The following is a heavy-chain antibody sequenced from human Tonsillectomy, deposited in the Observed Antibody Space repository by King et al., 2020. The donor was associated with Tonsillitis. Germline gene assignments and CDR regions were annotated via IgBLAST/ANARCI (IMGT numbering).Heavy chain of an antibody. Sequence: QLVQSGAEVKKPGASVKVSCKASGYTFTSYYMHWVRQAPGQGLEWMGIINPSGGSKSYAQKFQGRVTMTRDTSTSTVYMELSSLRSEDTAVYYCARDHPQDYPTTPNIGYWGQGTLVTVSS. CDR1: GYTFTSYY. J-gene: IGHJ4*02. V-gene: IGHV1-46*01. CDR3: ARDHPQDYPTTPNIGY. D-gene: IGHD4-11*01. CDR2: INPSGGSK.